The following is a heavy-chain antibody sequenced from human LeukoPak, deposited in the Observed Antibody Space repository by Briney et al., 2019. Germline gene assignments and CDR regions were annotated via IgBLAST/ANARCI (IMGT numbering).Heavy chain of an antibody. D-gene: IGHD6-13*01. V-gene: IGHV4-59*08. CDR1: GGSITSYY. J-gene: IGHJ4*02. Sequence: PSETLSLTCTVSGGSITSYYWSWIRQPPGKGLEWIGYIYYSRSANYKPSLKSRVTISVEMSKNQFSLKLTSGTAADTAVYYCAILMNIAAADFWGQGTLVTVSS. CDR3: AILMNIAAADF. CDR2: IYYSRSA.